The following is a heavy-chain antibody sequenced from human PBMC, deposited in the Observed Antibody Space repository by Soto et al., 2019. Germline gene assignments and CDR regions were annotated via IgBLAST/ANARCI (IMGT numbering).Heavy chain of an antibody. J-gene: IGHJ4*02. V-gene: IGHV4-39*01. CDR3: ARLTVTHDDFDY. CDR1: GGSISSSSYY. D-gene: IGHD4-4*01. CDR2: IYYSGST. Sequence: SETLSLTCTVSGGSISSSSYYWGWIRQPPGKGLEWIGSIYYSGSTYYNPSLKSRVTISVDTSKNQFSLKLSSVTAADTAVYYCARLTVTHDDFDYWGQGTLVTVSS.